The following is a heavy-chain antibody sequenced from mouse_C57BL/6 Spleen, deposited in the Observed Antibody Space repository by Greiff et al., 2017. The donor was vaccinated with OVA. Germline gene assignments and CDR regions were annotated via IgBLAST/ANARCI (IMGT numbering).Heavy chain of an antibody. V-gene: IGHV1-82*01. CDR3: ASHYFDY. J-gene: IGHJ2*01. Sequence: QVQLQQSGPELVKPGASVTISCKASGYAFSSSWMNWVKQRPGKGLEWLGRIYPGDGDTNYNGKFKGKATLTADKSSSTAYMQLSSLTSEDSAVYFCASHYFDYWGQGTTLTVSS. CDR1: GYAFSSSW. CDR2: IYPGDGDT.